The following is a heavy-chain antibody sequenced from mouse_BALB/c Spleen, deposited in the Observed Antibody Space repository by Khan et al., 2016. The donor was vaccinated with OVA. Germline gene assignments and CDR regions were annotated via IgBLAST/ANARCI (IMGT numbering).Heavy chain of an antibody. D-gene: IGHD3-3*01. CDR3: ARGTFAY. V-gene: IGHV1S135*01. CDR1: GYSFTSYY. J-gene: IGHJ3*01. Sequence: VQLKQSGPELMKPGASVKISCKASGYSFTSYYMHWMKQSHGKSLEWIGYIDPFNADTDYNQKFKGKATLTVDKSSNTAYMHLTSLTSEDSAVSYCARGTFAYWGQGTLVTVSA. CDR2: IDPFNADT.